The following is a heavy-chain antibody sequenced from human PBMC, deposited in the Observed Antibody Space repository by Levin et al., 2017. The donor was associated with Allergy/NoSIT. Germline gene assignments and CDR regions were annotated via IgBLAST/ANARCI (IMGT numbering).Heavy chain of an antibody. CDR1: GFTFSSYD. D-gene: IGHD6-19*01. J-gene: IGHJ2*01. Sequence: GESLKISCAASGFTFSSYDMHWVRQATGKGLEWVSAIGTAGDTYYPGSVKGRFTISRENAKNSVYLQMNSLRAGDTAVYYCARVSAVAETNRYFDLWGRGTLVTVSS. CDR3: ARVSAVAETNRYFDL. V-gene: IGHV3-13*04. CDR2: IGTAGDT.